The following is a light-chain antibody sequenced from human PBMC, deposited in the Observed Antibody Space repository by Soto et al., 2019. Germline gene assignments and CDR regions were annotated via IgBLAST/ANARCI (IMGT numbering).Light chain of an antibody. V-gene: IGKV2-28*01. CDR2: LGS. Sequence: DIVMTQSPLSLPVTPGEPASISCRSSQSLLHSNGYNYLDWYLQKPGQSPQLLICLGSNRASGVPDRFSGSGSGTDFTLKISRVEAEDVGVYYCMQALRPPYTFGQGTKLEI. J-gene: IGKJ2*01. CDR3: MQALRPPYT. CDR1: QSLLHSNGYNY.